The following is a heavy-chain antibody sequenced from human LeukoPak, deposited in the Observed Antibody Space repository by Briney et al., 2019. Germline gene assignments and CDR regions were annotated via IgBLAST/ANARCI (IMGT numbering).Heavy chain of an antibody. CDR1: GEPFRGFF. V-gene: IGHV4-34*01. CDR2: ISHSGSS. J-gene: IGHJ5*01. Sequence: SETLSLTCAVYGEPFRGFFWSWIRQAPGKGLEWIVEISHSGSSNYNPSLKSRITISVDTSKSQFSLRLTSVTAADTAVYYCARGIFYGGRNQYIWFDFWGQGTLVTVSS. CDR3: ARGIFYGGRNQYIWFDF. D-gene: IGHD4-23*01.